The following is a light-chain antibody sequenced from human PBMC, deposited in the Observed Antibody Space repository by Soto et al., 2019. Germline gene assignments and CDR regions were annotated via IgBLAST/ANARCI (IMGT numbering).Light chain of an antibody. V-gene: IGKV1D-16*01. J-gene: IGKJ5*01. CDR2: GAS. CDR3: QQYNSYPIT. Sequence: DIQMTQSPSSLSASLGDRVTITCRASQDIDTWLAWYRQKPGKAPKSLIYGASSLQSGVPSRFSGSGSGTDFTLTISSLQPEDFATYFCQQYNSYPITFGQGTRLEIK. CDR1: QDIDTW.